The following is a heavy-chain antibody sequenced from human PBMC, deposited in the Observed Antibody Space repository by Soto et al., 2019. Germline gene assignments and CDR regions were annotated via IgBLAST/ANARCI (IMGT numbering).Heavy chain of an antibody. CDR2: IYHSGST. V-gene: IGHV4-4*02. J-gene: IGHJ3*02. Sequence: QVQLQESGPGLVKPSGTLSLTCAVSGGSISSSNWWSWVRQPPGKGLEWIGEIYHSGSTNYNPSLKMRVTISVDTSKSQFSLKLSSVTAADTAVYYCARVLGNDAFDIWGQGTMVTVSS. CDR3: ARVLGNDAFDI. D-gene: IGHD3-3*02. CDR1: GGSISSSNW.